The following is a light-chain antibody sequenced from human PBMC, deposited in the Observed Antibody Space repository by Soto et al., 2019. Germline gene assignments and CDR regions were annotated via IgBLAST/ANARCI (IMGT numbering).Light chain of an antibody. V-gene: IGKV3-20*01. CDR3: QQYGSSSWT. J-gene: IGKJ1*01. CDR2: GAS. Sequence: EIVMTESPATLCVSPGDRATLSCRASQTVDNDLAWYQQKPGQSPRLLINGASSRATGIPDRFSGSGSGTYFTLTISRLEPEDFAVYYCQQYGSSSWTFGQGTKVDIK. CDR1: QTVDND.